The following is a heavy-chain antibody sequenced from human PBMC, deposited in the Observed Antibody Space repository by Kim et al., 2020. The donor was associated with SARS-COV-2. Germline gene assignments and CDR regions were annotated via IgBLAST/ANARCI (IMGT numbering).Heavy chain of an antibody. Sequence: ASVKVSCKASGYTFSTYAMHWVRQAPGQRLEWMGWINCGNGNTKYSQKFQDRVTITTDTSATSVYMELSSLRSEDTAVYYCARKGGSSGWTHYGMDVWVQ. D-gene: IGHD3-10*01. J-gene: IGHJ6*02. CDR3: ARKGGSSGWTHYGMDV. CDR1: GYTFSTYA. CDR2: INCGNGNT. V-gene: IGHV1-3*01.